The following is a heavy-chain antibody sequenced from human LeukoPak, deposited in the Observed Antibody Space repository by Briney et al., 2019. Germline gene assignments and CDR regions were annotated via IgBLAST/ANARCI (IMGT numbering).Heavy chain of an antibody. D-gene: IGHD3-3*01. Sequence: GGSLRLSCAASGFAFSSYAMHWVRQAPGKGLEWVAVISYDGSNKYYADSVKGRFTISRDNSKNTLYLQMNSLRAEDTAVFYCAKDLYLRDFWSGYSDCWGQGIPVTVSS. CDR3: AKDLYLRDFWSGYSDC. CDR1: GFAFSSYA. V-gene: IGHV3-30-3*01. J-gene: IGHJ4*02. CDR2: ISYDGSNK.